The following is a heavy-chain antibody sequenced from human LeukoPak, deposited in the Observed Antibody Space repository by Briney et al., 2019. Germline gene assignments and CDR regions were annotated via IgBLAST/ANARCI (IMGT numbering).Heavy chain of an antibody. Sequence: SVKVSCKASGGTFSSYAISWVRQAPGQGLEWMGRIISILGIANYAQKFQGRVTITADKSTSTAYMELSSLRSEDTAVYYCARDLCHSYGCSTRFDYWGQGTLVTVSS. D-gene: IGHD5-18*01. J-gene: IGHJ4*02. CDR2: IISILGIA. V-gene: IGHV1-69*04. CDR3: ARDLCHSYGCSTRFDY. CDR1: GGTFSSYA.